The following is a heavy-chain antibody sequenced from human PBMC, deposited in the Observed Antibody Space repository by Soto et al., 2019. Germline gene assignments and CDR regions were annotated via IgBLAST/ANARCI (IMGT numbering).Heavy chain of an antibody. D-gene: IGHD3-3*01. V-gene: IGHV4-34*01. J-gene: IGHJ6*02. CDR3: ARGRYYDFWSGYYSPNYYYYGMDV. Sequence: SETLSLTCAVYGGSFSGYYWSWIRQPPGKGLEWIGEINHSGSTNYNPSLKSRVTISVDTSKNQFSLKLSSVTAADTAVYYCARGRYYDFWSGYYSPNYYYYGMDVCGQGTTVTVSS. CDR2: INHSGST. CDR1: GGSFSGYY.